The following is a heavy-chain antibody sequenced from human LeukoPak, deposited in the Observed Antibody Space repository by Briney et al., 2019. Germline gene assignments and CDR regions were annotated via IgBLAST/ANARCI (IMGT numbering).Heavy chain of an antibody. V-gene: IGHV1-69*04. CDR2: IIPILGIA. CDR1: GGTFSSYA. J-gene: IGHJ1*01. Sequence: ASVKVSCKASGGTFSSYAISWVRQAPGQGLEWMGRIIPILGIANYAQKFQGRVTITADKSTSTANMELSSLRSEDTAVYYCARAYGDAEYFQHWGQGTLVTVSS. CDR3: ARAYGDAEYFQH. D-gene: IGHD4-17*01.